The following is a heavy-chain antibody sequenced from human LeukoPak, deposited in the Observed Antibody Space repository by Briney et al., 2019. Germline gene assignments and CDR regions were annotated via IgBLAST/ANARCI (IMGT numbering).Heavy chain of an antibody. CDR1: GGSISSSTYY. CDR3: ARDTGYLGGEFFDY. V-gene: IGHV4-39*07. J-gene: IGHJ4*02. CDR2: VYYTGST. Sequence: SETLSLTCTVSGGSISSSTYYWGWIRQPPGKGLEWIGSVYYTGSTYYNPSLKSRVTISIDTSKNQFSLKLSSMTAADTAVYYCARDTGYLGGEFFDYWGQGVLVTVSS. D-gene: IGHD3-16*01.